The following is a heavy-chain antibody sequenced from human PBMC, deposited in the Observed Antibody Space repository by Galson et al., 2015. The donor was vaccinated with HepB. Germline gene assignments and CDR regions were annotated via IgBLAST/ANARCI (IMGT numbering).Heavy chain of an antibody. CDR1: GFTFSDYY. Sequence: SLRLSCAASGFTFSDYYMSWIRQAPGKGLEWVSYISSSSSYTYYADSVKGRFTISRDNAKNSLYLQMNSLRAEDTAVYYCARAPPGSWTFDPWGQGTLVTVSS. D-gene: IGHD2-15*01. CDR3: ARAPPGSWTFDP. V-gene: IGHV3-11*06. CDR2: ISSSSSYT. J-gene: IGHJ5*02.